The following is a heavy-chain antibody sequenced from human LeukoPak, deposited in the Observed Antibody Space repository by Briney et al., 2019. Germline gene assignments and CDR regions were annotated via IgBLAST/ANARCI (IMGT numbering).Heavy chain of an antibody. D-gene: IGHD1-26*01. V-gene: IGHV4-34*01. CDR3: ARGRRLVGAQRPLYFYYYYFDV. CDR1: GGSFSDYF. CDR2: INHSGNT. J-gene: IGHJ6*03. Sequence: PSETLPLTCTVYGGSFSDYFWTWIRQSPGKGLEWIGDINHSGNTNYNPSLKSRVTISVDTSKNQFSLNLTSVTAADTAVYFCARGRRLVGAQRPLYFYYYYFDVWGKGTTVTVSS.